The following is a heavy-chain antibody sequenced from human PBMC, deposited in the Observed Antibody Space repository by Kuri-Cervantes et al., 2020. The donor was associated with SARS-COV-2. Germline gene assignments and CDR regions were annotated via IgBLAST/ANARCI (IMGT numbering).Heavy chain of an antibody. J-gene: IGHJ6*03. CDR3: ARAYGFLRYIYYMDV. V-gene: IGHV4-34*01. D-gene: IGHD4-17*01. CDR1: GESFSGYY. Sequence: SETLSLTCAFYGESFSGYYGNWIRQSPGKGLEWIGEVNHRGSINYNPSLKSRVTISVDTSSKQFSLNLSSVTAADTAVYYCARAYGFLRYIYYMDVWGRGTTVTVSS. CDR2: VNHRGSI.